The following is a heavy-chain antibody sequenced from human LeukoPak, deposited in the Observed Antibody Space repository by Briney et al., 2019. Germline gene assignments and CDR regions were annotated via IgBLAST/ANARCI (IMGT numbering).Heavy chain of an antibody. V-gene: IGHV4-30-2*01. CDR1: GVSISSGGYS. CDR2: IYHSGST. CDR3: ARLPYNWNDHDAFDI. Sequence: PSQTLSLTCAVSGVSISSGGYSWSWIRQPPGKGLEWIGYIYHSGSTYYNPSLKTRVTTSLDRSKNQFSLKLSSVTAAATAVYYCARLPYNWNDHDAFDIWGQGTVVTVSS. J-gene: IGHJ3*02. D-gene: IGHD1-20*01.